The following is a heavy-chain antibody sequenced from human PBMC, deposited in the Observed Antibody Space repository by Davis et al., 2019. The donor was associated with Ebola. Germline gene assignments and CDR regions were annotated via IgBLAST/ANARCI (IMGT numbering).Heavy chain of an antibody. D-gene: IGHD6-19*01. CDR2: IWYDGSNK. V-gene: IGHV3-33*06. CDR1: GFTFSSYG. J-gene: IGHJ4*02. Sequence: GESLKISCAASGFTFSSYGMHWVRQAPGKGLEWVAVIWYDGSNKYYADSVKGRFTISRDNSKNTLYLQMNSLRAEDTAVYYCAKSSSGWPFDYWGQGTLVTVSS. CDR3: AKSSSGWPFDY.